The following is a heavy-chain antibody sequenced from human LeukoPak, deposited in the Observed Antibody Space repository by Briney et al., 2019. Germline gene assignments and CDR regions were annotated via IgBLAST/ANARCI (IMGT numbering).Heavy chain of an antibody. D-gene: IGHD3-22*01. CDR1: GYTFTGYY. CDR2: INPNSGGT. CDR3: ARDYDGSGYTDY. V-gene: IGHV1-2*02. Sequence: ASVKVSCKASGYTFTGYYMHWVRQAPGQGLERMGWINPNSGGTNYAQKFQGRVTMTRDTSNSTAYMELSRLRSDDTAVYYCARDYDGSGYTDYWGQGTLVTVSS. J-gene: IGHJ4*02.